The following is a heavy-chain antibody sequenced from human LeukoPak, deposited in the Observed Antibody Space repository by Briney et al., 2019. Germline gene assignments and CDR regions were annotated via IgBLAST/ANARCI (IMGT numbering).Heavy chain of an antibody. J-gene: IGHJ4*02. V-gene: IGHV3-21*01. CDR3: ARDVSNYGDYADY. Sequence: VGSLRLSCAASGFTFSSYSMNWVRQAPGKGLEWLSSISSSSSYIYYADSVKGLFTISRDNAKNSLYLQMNSLRAEDTAVYYCARDVSNYGDYADYWGQGTLVTVSS. D-gene: IGHD4-17*01. CDR1: GFTFSSYS. CDR2: ISSSSSYI.